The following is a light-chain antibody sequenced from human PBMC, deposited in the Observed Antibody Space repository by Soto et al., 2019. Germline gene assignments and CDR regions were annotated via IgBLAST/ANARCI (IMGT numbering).Light chain of an antibody. CDR2: GDN. Sequence: QSVLTQPPSASGTPGHRVTISCSGSSSNIGSHPVNWYQQLPGTAPKLLLYGDNQRPSGVPDRFSASKSGASASLAISGLQSEEEATYYCASWDNSLNGLYVFGAGTKVTVL. CDR1: SSNIGSHP. J-gene: IGLJ1*01. V-gene: IGLV1-44*01. CDR3: ASWDNSLNGLYV.